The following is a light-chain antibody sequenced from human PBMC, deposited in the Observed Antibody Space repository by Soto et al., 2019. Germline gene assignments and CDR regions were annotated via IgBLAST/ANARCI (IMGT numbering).Light chain of an antibody. J-gene: IGLJ2*01. CDR3: QSYDTSLSVSV. V-gene: IGLV1-40*01. CDR2: NNN. Sequence: QSVLTQPPSVSGAPGQRVTISCTGTSSNIGADYDVHWYQQLLGEAPQLLIYNNNNRPSGFPARFSASKSGTSASLVITGLQAEDEADYYCQSYDTSLSVSVFGGGTKLTVL. CDR1: SSNIGADYD.